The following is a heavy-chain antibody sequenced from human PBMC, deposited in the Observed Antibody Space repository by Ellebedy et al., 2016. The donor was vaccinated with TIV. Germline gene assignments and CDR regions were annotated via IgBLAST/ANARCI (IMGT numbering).Heavy chain of an antibody. D-gene: IGHD3-16*01. Sequence: GGSLRLSCAASGFNFRSYWMTWVRQAPGKGLEWVSAISGSGASPYYADSVRGRFTISRDNSRNTLFLQMNSLTAEDTAIYFCAKRWGYDFVWGSSPTFDYWGQGALVTVSS. CDR2: ISGSGASP. CDR3: AKRWGYDFVWGSSPTFDY. CDR1: GFNFRSYW. J-gene: IGHJ4*02. V-gene: IGHV3-23*01.